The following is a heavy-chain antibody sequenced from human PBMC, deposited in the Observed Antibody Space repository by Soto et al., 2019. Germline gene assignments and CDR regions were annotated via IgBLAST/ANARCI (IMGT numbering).Heavy chain of an antibody. CDR1: GFDFSSEA. D-gene: IGHD3-10*01. Sequence: EVQLLESGGGLVQPGGSLRLTCEASGFDFSSEAMTWVRRAPGKGLQWVSSISNSGVSTWYADSVRGRFTISRDNSKNTQYLEMISLSVEDTAVYFCAKDNGNYGSGSFSHWGQGTLVTVSS. V-gene: IGHV3-23*01. CDR3: AKDNGNYGSGSFSH. CDR2: ISNSGVST. J-gene: IGHJ4*02.